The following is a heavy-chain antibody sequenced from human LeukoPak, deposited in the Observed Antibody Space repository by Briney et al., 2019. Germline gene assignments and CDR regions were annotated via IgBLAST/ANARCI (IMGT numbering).Heavy chain of an antibody. Sequence: GGSLRLSCAASGFTFSSYWMSWVRQAPGKGLEWVANIKQDGSEKYYVDSVKGRFTISRDNAKNSLYLQMNSLRAEDTAVYYCAREVVEPAAIPFDYWGQGTLVTVSS. CDR2: IKQDGSEK. J-gene: IGHJ4*02. CDR3: AREVVEPAAIPFDY. D-gene: IGHD2-2*02. CDR1: GFTFSSYW. V-gene: IGHV3-7*01.